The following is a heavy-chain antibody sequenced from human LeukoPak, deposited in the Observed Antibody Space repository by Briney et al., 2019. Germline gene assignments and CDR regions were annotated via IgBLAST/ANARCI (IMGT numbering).Heavy chain of an antibody. J-gene: IGHJ6*03. CDR3: ASQGHHGKIVGTTLSYFYMDV. V-gene: IGHV4-34*01. Sequence: SETLSLTCTVSGGSISNYYWIWIRQPPGKGLEWIGEINHSGSTNYNPSLKSRVTISVDTSKNQFSLKLSSVTAADTAFYYCASQGHHGKIVGTTLSYFYMDVWGKGTTVTVSS. D-gene: IGHD1-26*01. CDR2: INHSGST. CDR1: GGSISNYY.